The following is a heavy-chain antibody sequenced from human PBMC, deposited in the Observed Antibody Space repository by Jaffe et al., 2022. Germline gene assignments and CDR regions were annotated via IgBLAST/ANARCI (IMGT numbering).Heavy chain of an antibody. Sequence: EVQLVESGGGLVQPGRSLRLSCAASGFTFDDYAMHWVRQAPGKGLEWVSGISWNSGSIGYADSVKGRFTISRDNAKNSLYLQMNSLRAEDTALYYCAKDHLYGSGSYLGFNYFDYWGQGTLVTVSS. J-gene: IGHJ4*02. D-gene: IGHD3-10*01. CDR3: AKDHLYGSGSYLGFNYFDY. CDR2: ISWNSGSI. V-gene: IGHV3-9*01. CDR1: GFTFDDYA.